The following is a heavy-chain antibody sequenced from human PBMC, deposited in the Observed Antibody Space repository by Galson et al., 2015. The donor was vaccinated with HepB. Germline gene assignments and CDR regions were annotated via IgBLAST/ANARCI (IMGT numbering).Heavy chain of an antibody. Sequence: SLRLSCAASGFTFSSYAMHWVRQAPGKGLEWVAVISYDGSNKYYADSVKGRFTISRDNSKNTLYLQMNSLRAEDTAVYYCARDSVGATGYFDYWGQGTLVTVSS. D-gene: IGHD1-26*01. CDR1: GFTFSSYA. CDR2: ISYDGSNK. V-gene: IGHV3-30*04. CDR3: ARDSVGATGYFDY. J-gene: IGHJ4*02.